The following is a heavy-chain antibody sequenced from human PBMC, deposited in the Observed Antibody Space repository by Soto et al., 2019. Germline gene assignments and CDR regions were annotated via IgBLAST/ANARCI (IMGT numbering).Heavy chain of an antibody. Sequence: GGSLRLSCAASGFPFGSYAMSWVRQAPGKGLEWVSSITISGGATYYADSVKGRFTISRDNSKNRLYLQMNSLRGEDTALYYCARDYGSGSSNPFGPWGQGTLVTVSS. V-gene: IGHV3-23*01. J-gene: IGHJ4*02. D-gene: IGHD3-10*01. CDR1: GFPFGSYA. CDR2: ITISGGAT. CDR3: ARDYGSGSSNPFGP.